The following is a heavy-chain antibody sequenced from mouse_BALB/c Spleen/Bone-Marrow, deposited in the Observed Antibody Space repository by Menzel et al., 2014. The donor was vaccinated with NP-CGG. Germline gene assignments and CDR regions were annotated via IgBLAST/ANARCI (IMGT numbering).Heavy chain of an antibody. J-gene: IGHJ3*01. V-gene: IGHV2-6-5*01. CDR3: AKHEDRYDWFAY. D-gene: IGHD2-14*01. CDR1: GFSLTDYG. Sequence: VQLQESGPGLVAPSQSLSITCTVSGFSLTDYGVSWIRQPPGKGLEWLGVIWDSGSTYYNSALKSRLSISKDNSKSQVFLKMNSLQTDDTAMYYCAKHEDRYDWFAYWGQGTLVTVPA. CDR2: IWDSGST.